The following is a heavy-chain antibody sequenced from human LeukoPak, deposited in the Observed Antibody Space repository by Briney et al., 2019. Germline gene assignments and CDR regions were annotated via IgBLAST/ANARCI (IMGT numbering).Heavy chain of an antibody. J-gene: IGHJ6*02. Sequence: GGSLRLSCAASGFTFSSYDMHWVRQATGKGLEWVSAIGTAGDTYYPGSVKGRFTISRENANNSLYLQMNSLRAEDTAVYYCAKDFENYYGSGSFSFVMDVWGQGTTVTVSS. CDR2: IGTAGDT. V-gene: IGHV3-13*04. CDR1: GFTFSSYD. D-gene: IGHD3-10*01. CDR3: AKDFENYYGSGSFSFVMDV.